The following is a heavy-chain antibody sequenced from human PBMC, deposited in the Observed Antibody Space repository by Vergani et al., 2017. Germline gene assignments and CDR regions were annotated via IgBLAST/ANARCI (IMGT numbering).Heavy chain of an antibody. D-gene: IGHD3-22*01. CDR2: ISYDGSNK. CDR3: ARAGVYYYDRSGYYEKDYYYYYMDV. J-gene: IGHJ6*03. V-gene: IGHV3-30*03. Sequence: QVQLVESGGNVVQSGTSLRLSCAASGFSFGSYGMHWVRQSPGKGLEWLAVISYDGSNKYYADSVKGRFTIYRDNSKNTLYMQMNSLRAEDTAVYYCARAGVYYYDRSGYYEKDYYYYYMDVWGKGTTVTVSS. CDR1: GFSFGSYG.